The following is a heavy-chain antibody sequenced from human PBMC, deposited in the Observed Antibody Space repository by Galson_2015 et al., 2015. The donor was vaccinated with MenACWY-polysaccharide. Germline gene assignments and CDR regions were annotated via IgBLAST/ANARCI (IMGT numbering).Heavy chain of an antibody. V-gene: IGHV3-23*01. J-gene: IGHJ3*02. D-gene: IGHD2-2*02. Sequence: SLRLSCAASGFTFSSYAMNWVRQAPGKGLEWVSVISGSGGSTFYADSVKGRFTVSRDNSKNTLYLQMNSLRAEDTALYYCAKGYYCSSTSCYSLWFHAFDNWGQGTMVTVSS. CDR2: ISGSGGST. CDR3: AKGYYCSSTSCYSLWFHAFDN. CDR1: GFTFSSYA.